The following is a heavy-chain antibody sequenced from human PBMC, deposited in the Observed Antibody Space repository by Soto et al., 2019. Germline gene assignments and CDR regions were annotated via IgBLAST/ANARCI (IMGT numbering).Heavy chain of an antibody. CDR2: FDPEDGET. CDR3: ATSTGYSSSWIDY. J-gene: IGHJ4*02. CDR1: GYTLTELS. V-gene: IGHV1-24*01. Sequence: ASVKVSCKVSGYTLTELSMHWVRQAPGKGLEWMGGFDPEDGETIYAQKFQGRVTMTEDTSTDTAYMELGSLRSEDTAVYYCATSTGYSSSWIDYWGQGTLVTVSS. D-gene: IGHD6-13*01.